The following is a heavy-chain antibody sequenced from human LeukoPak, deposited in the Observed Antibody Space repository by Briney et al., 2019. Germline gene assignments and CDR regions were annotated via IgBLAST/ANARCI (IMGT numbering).Heavy chain of an antibody. J-gene: IGHJ4*02. CDR2: ISYDGSNK. CDR3: AREAATRLLWFGELFY. D-gene: IGHD3-10*01. V-gene: IGHV3-30*04. Sequence: GGSLRLSCAASGFTFSSYAMHWVRQAPGRGLEWVAVISYDGSNKYYADSVKGRFTISRDNSKNTLYLQMNSLRAEDTAVYYCAREAATRLLWFGELFYWGQGTLVTVSS. CDR1: GFTFSSYA.